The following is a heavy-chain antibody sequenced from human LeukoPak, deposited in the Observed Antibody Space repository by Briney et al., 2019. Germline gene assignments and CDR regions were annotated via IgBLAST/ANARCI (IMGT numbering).Heavy chain of an antibody. CDR1: GFTFSSYG. V-gene: IGHV3-30*18. D-gene: IGHD1-26*01. CDR2: ISYDGSNK. CDR3: AKDGGRWWELPLDY. J-gene: IGHJ4*02. Sequence: GRSLRLSCAASGFTFSSYGMHWVRQAPGKGLEWVAVISYDGSNKYYADSVKGRFTISRGNSKNTLYLQMNSLRAEDTAVYYCAKDGGRWWELPLDYWGQGTLVTVSS.